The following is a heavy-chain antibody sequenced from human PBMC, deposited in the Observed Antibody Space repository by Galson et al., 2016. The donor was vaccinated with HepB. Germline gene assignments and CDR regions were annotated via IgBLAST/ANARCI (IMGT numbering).Heavy chain of an antibody. Sequence: SLRLSCAASGFSFSSYPMHWVRQAPGKGLEYVSGITTNGDDTKYADSVKGRFTISRDNSKNTLYLQMRSLRAEDTAVYYCVKSNLAAPGGFYGMDVWGQGIRVTVSS. CDR2: ITTNGDDT. CDR3: VKSNLAAPGGFYGMDV. J-gene: IGHJ6*02. V-gene: IGHV3-64D*06. CDR1: GFSFSSYP. D-gene: IGHD6-13*01.